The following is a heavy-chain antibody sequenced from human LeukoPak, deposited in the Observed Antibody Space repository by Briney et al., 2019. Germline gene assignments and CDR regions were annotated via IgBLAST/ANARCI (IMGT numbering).Heavy chain of an antibody. V-gene: IGHV4-59*08. D-gene: IGHD2-15*01. Sequence: SETLSLTCTVSSGSMSSYYWSWIRQPPGKGLEWIGYISDSGSTDYNPSLKSRVTISVDTSKNQFSLKLTSVTAADTAVYYCARHYCSGGSCYSVDAFDIWGQGTMVTVSS. J-gene: IGHJ3*02. CDR2: ISDSGST. CDR3: ARHYCSGGSCYSVDAFDI. CDR1: SGSMSSYY.